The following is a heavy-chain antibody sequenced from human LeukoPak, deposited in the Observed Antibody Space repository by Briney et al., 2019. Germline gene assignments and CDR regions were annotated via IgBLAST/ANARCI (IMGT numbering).Heavy chain of an antibody. D-gene: IGHD1-26*01. V-gene: IGHV1-69*04. CDR3: ARDLRGDSGSYQGDY. Sequence: ASVKVSCKASGGTFSSYAISWVRQAPGQGLEWMGRIIPILGIANYAQKFQGRVTITADKSTSTAYMELSSLRSEDTAVYYCARDLRGDSGSYQGDYWGQGTLVTVSS. CDR2: IIPILGIA. J-gene: IGHJ4*02. CDR1: GGTFSSYA.